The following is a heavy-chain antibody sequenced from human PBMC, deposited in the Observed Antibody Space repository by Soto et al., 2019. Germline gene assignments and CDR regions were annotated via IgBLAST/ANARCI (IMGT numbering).Heavy chain of an antibody. CDR1: GCTFSSYA. Sequence: GGSLRLSCAASGCTFSSYAMSWVRQAPGKGLEWVSAISGSGGSTYYADSVKGRFTISRDNSKNTLYLQMNSLRAEDTAVYYCAKALNYDILTGFSSFGYWGQGTLVTVSS. CDR2: ISGSGGST. V-gene: IGHV3-23*01. D-gene: IGHD3-9*01. CDR3: AKALNYDILTGFSSFGY. J-gene: IGHJ4*02.